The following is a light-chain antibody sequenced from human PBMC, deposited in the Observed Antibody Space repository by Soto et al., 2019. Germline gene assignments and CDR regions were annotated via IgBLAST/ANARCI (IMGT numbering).Light chain of an antibody. Sequence: EIVLTQSPGTLSLSPGEGATLSCRASRGVSSSYLAWYQHKPGQAPRLLIYGASSRASGIPDRFSGSGSGTDFTLTINRLEPEDFAVYYCQQYGASVTFGPGTKVDLK. V-gene: IGKV3-20*01. CDR3: QQYGASVT. CDR1: RGVSSSY. CDR2: GAS. J-gene: IGKJ3*01.